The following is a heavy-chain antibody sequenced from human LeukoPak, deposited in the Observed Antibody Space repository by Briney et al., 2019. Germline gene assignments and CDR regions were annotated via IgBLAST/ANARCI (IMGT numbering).Heavy chain of an antibody. CDR1: GGSISGYY. V-gene: IGHV4-59*01. CDR3: ARGRYTFDY. D-gene: IGHD1-1*01. J-gene: IGHJ4*02. CDR2: IYYNGST. Sequence: SETLSLTCTVSGGSISGYYWTWIRQPPGKGLEYIGYIYYNGSTNHNPSLKSRVTIPVDTSKNQFSLKLSSVTAADTAVYYCARGRYTFDYWGQGTLVTVSS.